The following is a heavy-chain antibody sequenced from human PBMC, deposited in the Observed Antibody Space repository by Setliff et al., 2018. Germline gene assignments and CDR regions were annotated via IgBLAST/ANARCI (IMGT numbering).Heavy chain of an antibody. V-gene: IGHV1-2*02. D-gene: IGHD2-21*01. J-gene: IGHJ4*02. CDR2: INPNIGDT. Sequence: ASVKVSCKTSAYTSSGYYIHWVRQAPGQGLQWMGWINPNIGDTNYAPKFQGRVTMTRDTSIKTAYLEVNGLTSDDTAVYYRVIPFCAGATCPPSWGQGTQVTVPQ. CDR3: VIPFCAGATCPPS. CDR1: AYTSSGYY.